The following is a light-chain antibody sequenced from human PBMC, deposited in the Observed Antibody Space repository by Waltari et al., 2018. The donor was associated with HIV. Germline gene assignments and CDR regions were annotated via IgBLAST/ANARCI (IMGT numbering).Light chain of an antibody. CDR1: QSVSVY. J-gene: IGKJ1*01. Sequence: EIVLTQSPATLSLSPGERAPLSCRASQSVSVYLAWYQQNPGQAPRLLIYDASNRATGIPVRFSGSGSGTDFTLTISSLEPEDFAVYYCYQRSDWPRTFGQGTKVEIK. CDR2: DAS. CDR3: YQRSDWPRT. V-gene: IGKV3-11*01.